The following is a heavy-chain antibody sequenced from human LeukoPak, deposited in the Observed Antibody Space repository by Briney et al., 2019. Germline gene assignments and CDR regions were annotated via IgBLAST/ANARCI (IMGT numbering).Heavy chain of an antibody. CDR3: ARANCAGDCYLKH. J-gene: IGHJ4*02. CDR1: GYTFANYA. Sequence: ASVKVSCEASGYTFANYAITWVRQAPGQGLEYMGWISVDNGDTNDAQMLQGRVTMTTDTSTNTAYMELRGLRSDDTAVYYCARANCAGDCYLKHWGQGTLVTVSS. V-gene: IGHV1-18*01. D-gene: IGHD2-21*02. CDR2: ISVDNGDT.